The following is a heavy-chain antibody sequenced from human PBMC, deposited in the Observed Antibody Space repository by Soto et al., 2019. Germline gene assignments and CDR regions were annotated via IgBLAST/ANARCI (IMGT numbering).Heavy chain of an antibody. CDR3: ARRYGYYFDY. D-gene: IGHD4-17*01. J-gene: IGHJ4*02. Sequence: SETLSLTCTVSGDSISSYYWSWIRQPPGKGLEWIGYIYYSGSTNYNPSLKSRVTISVDTSKNQLSLKLSSVTAADTAVYYCARRYGYYFDYWGQGTLVTVS. CDR2: IYYSGST. V-gene: IGHV4-59*08. CDR1: GDSISSYY.